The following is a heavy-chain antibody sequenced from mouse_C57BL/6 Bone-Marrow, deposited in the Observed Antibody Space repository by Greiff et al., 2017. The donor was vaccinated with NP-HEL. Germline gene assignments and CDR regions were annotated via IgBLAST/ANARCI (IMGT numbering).Heavy chain of an antibody. CDR2: IYPGSGNT. V-gene: IGHV1-66*01. J-gene: IGHJ1*03. Sequence: QVQLQQSGPELVKPGASVKISCKASGYSFTSYYIHWVKQRPGQGLEWIGWIYPGSGNTKYNEKFKGKATLTADTSSSTAYMQLSSLTSEDSAVYYCANLWLRRDWYFDVWGTGTTVTVSS. CDR1: GYSFTSYY. D-gene: IGHD2-2*01. CDR3: ANLWLRRDWYFDV.